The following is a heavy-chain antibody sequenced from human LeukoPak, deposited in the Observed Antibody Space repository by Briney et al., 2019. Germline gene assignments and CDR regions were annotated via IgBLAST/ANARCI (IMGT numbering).Heavy chain of an antibody. CDR3: AKDSPTYYYAMDV. V-gene: IGHV3-30*18. CDR2: IPFDGSNK. Sequence: GGSLRLSCAASGFTFSNYAMHCVRQAPGKGLEWVAVIPFDGSNKHYADSVMGRFTISRDNSKNTLYLQMNSLRAEDTAVYYCAKDSPTYYYAMDVWGLGTTVTVS. J-gene: IGHJ6*02. CDR1: GFTFSNYA.